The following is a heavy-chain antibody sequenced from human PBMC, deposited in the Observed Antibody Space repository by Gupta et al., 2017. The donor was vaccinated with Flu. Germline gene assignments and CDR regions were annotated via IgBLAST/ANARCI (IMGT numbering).Heavy chain of an antibody. CDR2: MSWNRGSI. J-gene: IGHJ4*02. Sequence: AASGFTFDEYAMHGVRQAPGKGLEWVSGMSWNRGSIGYADSVKGRFTISRDNAKNSLYLQMNSLRAEDTALYYCATVTTGYWGQGTLVTVSS. D-gene: IGHD4-17*01. CDR1: GFTFDEYA. V-gene: IGHV3-9*01. CDR3: ATVTTGY.